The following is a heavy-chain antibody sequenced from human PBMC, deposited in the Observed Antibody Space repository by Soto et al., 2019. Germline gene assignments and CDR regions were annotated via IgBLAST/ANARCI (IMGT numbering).Heavy chain of an antibody. V-gene: IGHV1-18*01. CDR1: GYTFTSYG. D-gene: IGHD6-19*01. J-gene: IGHJ6*02. CDR2: INAYNGNT. Sequence: GASVKVSCKASGYTFTSYGISWVRQAPGQRLEWMGWINAYNGNTNYAQKLQGRVTMTTDTSTSTAYMELRSLRSDDTAVYYCARVERENSSGWYFGSYYYGMDVWGQGTTVTVSS. CDR3: ARVERENSSGWYFGSYYYGMDV.